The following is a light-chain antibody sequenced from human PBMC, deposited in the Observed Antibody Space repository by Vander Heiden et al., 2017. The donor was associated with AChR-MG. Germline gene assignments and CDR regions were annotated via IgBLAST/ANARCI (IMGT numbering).Light chain of an antibody. V-gene: IGKV3-15*01. Sequence: EIVMTQSPATLSVSPGERATLSCSASQSDSSNLAWYQQKPGQAPRLLIDGAPTRATGIPARFSGGGSGTEFTLTISSLQSEDFAVYYCQQDNNWWTFGQGTKVEIK. CDR1: QSDSSN. J-gene: IGKJ1*01. CDR2: GAP. CDR3: QQDNNWWT.